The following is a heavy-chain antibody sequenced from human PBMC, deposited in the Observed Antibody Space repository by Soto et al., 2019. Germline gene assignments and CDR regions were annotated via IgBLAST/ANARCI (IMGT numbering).Heavy chain of an antibody. D-gene: IGHD3-16*01. V-gene: IGHV1-69*02. CDR3: ARHLAIEGGYYGMDV. J-gene: IGHJ6*02. CDR2: IIPILGIA. CDR1: GGTFSSYT. Sequence: QVQLVQSGAEVKKPGSSVKVSCKASGGTFSSYTISWVRQAPGQGLEWMGRIIPILGIANYAQKFQGRVTITADKSTSTAYMELSSLRSEDTAVYYCARHLAIEGGYYGMDVWGQGTTVTVSS.